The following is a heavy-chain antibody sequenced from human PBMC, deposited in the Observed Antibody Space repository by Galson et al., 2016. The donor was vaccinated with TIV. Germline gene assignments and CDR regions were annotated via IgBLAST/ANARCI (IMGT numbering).Heavy chain of an antibody. D-gene: IGHD5-18*01. J-gene: IGHJ6*02. CDR1: GDTFSSYP. CDR3: AKDRNTAMDTYYYYYGMDV. Sequence: SVKVSCKASGDTFSSYPFNWVRQAPGQGLEWVGGFIPLFGTANYAQKFQGRVTITADESTSTLYMELSSLRSEDTAMYYCAKDRNTAMDTYYYYYGMDVWGQGTTVTVS. CDR2: FIPLFGTA. V-gene: IGHV1-69*13.